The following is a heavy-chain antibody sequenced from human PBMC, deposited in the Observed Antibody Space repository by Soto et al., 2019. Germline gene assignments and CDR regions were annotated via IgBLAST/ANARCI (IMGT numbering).Heavy chain of an antibody. Sequence: SETLSLTCAVSGGSFTSNNWWTWVRQPPGQGLEWIGETYRTGSTNYNPSLKSRVTISLDKSENQFSLKVTSLTAADTAVYYCASRDPGTSVDYWGQGTLVTVSS. CDR3: ASRDPGTSVDY. V-gene: IGHV4-4*02. D-gene: IGHD1-7*01. J-gene: IGHJ4*02. CDR2: TYRTGST. CDR1: GGSFTSNNW.